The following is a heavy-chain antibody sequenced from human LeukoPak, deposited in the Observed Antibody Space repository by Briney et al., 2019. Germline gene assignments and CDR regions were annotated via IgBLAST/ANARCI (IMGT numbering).Heavy chain of an antibody. CDR3: ARVRVATTFDY. V-gene: IGHV4-30-4*01. Sequence: SETLSLTCTVSGGSISSGDYYWSWLRQPPGTGLEWIGYIYYSGSTYYNPSLKSRVTISVDTSKNQFSLKLSSVTAADTAVYYCARVRVATTFDYWGQGTLVTVSS. J-gene: IGHJ4*02. CDR1: GGSISSGDYY. D-gene: IGHD5-12*01. CDR2: IYYSGST.